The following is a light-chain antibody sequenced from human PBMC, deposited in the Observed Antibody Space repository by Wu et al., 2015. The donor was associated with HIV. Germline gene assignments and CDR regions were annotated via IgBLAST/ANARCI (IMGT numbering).Light chain of an antibody. V-gene: IGKV1-6*01. Sequence: AIQMTQSPPSLSAFVGDRVTITCRASHAIKRNLGWYQEKPGRAPKLLIFAASSGQSGVASRFSDSGSGTEFTLTINSLQPEDVATYYCLQDFSTPYTFGQGTKLEIK. CDR1: HAIKRN. J-gene: IGKJ2*01. CDR2: AAS. CDR3: LQDFSTPYT.